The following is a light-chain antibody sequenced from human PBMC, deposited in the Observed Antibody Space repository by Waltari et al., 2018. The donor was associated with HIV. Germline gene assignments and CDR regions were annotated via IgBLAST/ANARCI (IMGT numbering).Light chain of an antibody. J-gene: IGLJ3*02. CDR3: SLYMGGGIWV. V-gene: IGLV8-61*01. CDR2: SPN. Sequence: QTVVTQEPSFSVSPGGTVTLTCGLSSGSVSASYCPSWYQQTPGPAPRTLIYSPNTRSSGVPDRFSGSILGNKAALTITGAQADDESVYYCSLYMGGGIWVFGGGTKLTVL. CDR1: SGSVSASYC.